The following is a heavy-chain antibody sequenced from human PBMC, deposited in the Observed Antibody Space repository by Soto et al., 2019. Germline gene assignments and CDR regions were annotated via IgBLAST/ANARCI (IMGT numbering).Heavy chain of an antibody. V-gene: IGHV3-23*01. Sequence: EVQLLESGGDLVQPGGSLRLSCAASGFTFSTYAMSWVRQAPGKGLEWVSTINTSGGSTYYADSVKGRFTISRDNSKNPLYLQMNSLSPEDTAVYYCAKFYGGKSAHTYTIDPWGQGTLVTVSS. CDR1: GFTFSTYA. CDR3: AKFYGGKSAHTYTIDP. J-gene: IGHJ5*02. D-gene: IGHD2-15*01. CDR2: INTSGGST.